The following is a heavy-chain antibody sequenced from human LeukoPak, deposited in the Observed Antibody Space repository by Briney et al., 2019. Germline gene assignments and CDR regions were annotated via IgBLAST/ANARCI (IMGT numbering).Heavy chain of an antibody. CDR2: ISSRSSTM. J-gene: IGHJ6*02. Sequence: GGSLRLSCAASGFTFSNYSMNWVRQAPEKGLGWVSNISSRSSTMYYADSVKGRFTISRDNAKNSLYLQMNSLRDEDTAVYYCARDGTTTAYYYYYGMDVWGQGTTVTVSS. V-gene: IGHV3-48*02. D-gene: IGHD1-1*01. CDR3: ARDGTTTAYYYYYGMDV. CDR1: GFTFSNYS.